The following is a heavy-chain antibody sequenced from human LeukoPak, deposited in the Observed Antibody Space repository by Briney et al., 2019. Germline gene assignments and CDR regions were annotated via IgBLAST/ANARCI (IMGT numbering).Heavy chain of an antibody. Sequence: PGGSLRLSCAASGFTFSSYAMHWVRQAPGKGLEWVAVISYDGSNKYYADSVKGRFTISRDNSKNTLYLQMNSLRAEGTAVYYCARGVGIVVVPAAMDYWGQGTLVTVSS. CDR3: ARGVGIVVVPAAMDY. D-gene: IGHD2-2*01. CDR1: GFTFSSYA. CDR2: ISYDGSNK. V-gene: IGHV3-30*04. J-gene: IGHJ4*02.